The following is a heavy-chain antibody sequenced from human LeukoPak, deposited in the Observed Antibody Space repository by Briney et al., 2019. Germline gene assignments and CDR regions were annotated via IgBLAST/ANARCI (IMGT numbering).Heavy chain of an antibody. V-gene: IGHV4-59*08. CDR2: VYYNGST. CDR1: GGSISSYY. D-gene: IGHD3-22*01. CDR3: ARQHREDTSAYRPFDS. Sequence: PSETLSLTCTVSGGSISSYYWSWIRQPPGKGLEWIGYVYYNGSTKYNPSLKSRVTISVDTSKNQFSLKLSSVTAANTAVYYCARQHREDTSAYRPFDSWGQGTLVTVSS. J-gene: IGHJ4*02.